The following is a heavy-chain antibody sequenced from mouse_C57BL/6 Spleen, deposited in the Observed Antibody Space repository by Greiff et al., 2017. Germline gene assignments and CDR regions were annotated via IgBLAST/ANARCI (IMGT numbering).Heavy chain of an antibody. Sequence: EVQVVESGGGLVKPGGSLKLSCAASGFTFSDYGMHWVRQAPEKGLEWVAYISSGSSTIYYADTVKGRFTISRDNAKNTLFLQMTSLRSEDTAMYYCARQLWFYFDYWGQGTTLTVSS. CDR2: ISSGSSTI. CDR3: ARQLWFYFDY. V-gene: IGHV5-17*01. CDR1: GFTFSDYG. D-gene: IGHD2-2*01. J-gene: IGHJ2*01.